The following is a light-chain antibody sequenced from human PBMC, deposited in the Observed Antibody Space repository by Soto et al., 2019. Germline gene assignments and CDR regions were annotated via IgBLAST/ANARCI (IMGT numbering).Light chain of an antibody. V-gene: IGLV2-8*01. CDR3: TSYVGSNIWV. Sequence: QSALTQPPSASGSPGQSVTISCTGTSSDVCAYKYVSWYQQYPGKAAKLMIYEVSKRRSGVPDRFSGSKSGNTASLTVSGLQAEDEADYYCTSYVGSNIWVFGGGTKPIVL. CDR2: EVS. CDR1: SSDVCAYKY. J-gene: IGLJ3*02.